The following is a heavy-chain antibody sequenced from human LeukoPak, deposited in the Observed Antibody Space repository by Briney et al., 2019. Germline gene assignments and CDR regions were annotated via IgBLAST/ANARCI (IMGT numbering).Heavy chain of an antibody. V-gene: IGHV3-9*01. Sequence: GRSLRLSCAASGFTFDDYAMHWVRQAPGKGLEWVSGISWNSGSIGYADSVKGRFTISRDNAKNSLYLQMNSLRAEDTALYYCAKDVVAYYGMDVWDQGTTVTVSS. D-gene: IGHD2-15*01. CDR2: ISWNSGSI. CDR3: AKDVVAYYGMDV. J-gene: IGHJ6*02. CDR1: GFTFDDYA.